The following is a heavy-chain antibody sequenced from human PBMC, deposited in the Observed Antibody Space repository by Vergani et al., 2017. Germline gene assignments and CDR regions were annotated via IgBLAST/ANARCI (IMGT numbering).Heavy chain of an antibody. V-gene: IGHV2-5*02. J-gene: IGHJ5*02. CDR3: AHSTGYDYVWGSYRPTPNWFDP. Sequence: QITLKESGPTLVKPTQTLTLTCTFSGFSLSTSGVGVGWIRQPPGKALEWLALIYWDDDKRYSPSLKSRLTITKDTSTNQVVLTMTNMDPVDTATYYCAHSTGYDYVWGSYRPTPNWFDPWGQGTLVTVSS. CDR2: IYWDDDK. CDR1: GFSLSTSGVG. D-gene: IGHD3-16*02.